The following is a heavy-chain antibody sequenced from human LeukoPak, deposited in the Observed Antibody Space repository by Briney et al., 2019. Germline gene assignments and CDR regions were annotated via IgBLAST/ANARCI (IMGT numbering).Heavy chain of an antibody. CDR1: GYRLTNNW. CDR3: ARPQYDILTGSYYFDY. CDR2: IYPGYSDA. Sequence: GESLKISCKISGYRLTNNWIGWVRQVPGKGLEWMGLIYPGYSDAKYSPSFQGQVTISADKSISTAYLQWSSLKASDTAMYYCARPQYDILTGSYYFDYWGQGTLVTVSS. D-gene: IGHD3-9*01. J-gene: IGHJ4*02. V-gene: IGHV5-51*01.